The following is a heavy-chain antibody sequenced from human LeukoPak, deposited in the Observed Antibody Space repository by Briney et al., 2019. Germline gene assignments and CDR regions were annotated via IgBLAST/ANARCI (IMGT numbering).Heavy chain of an antibody. CDR2: MNPNSGNT. Sequence: ASVKVSCKASGYTFNSYDIKWVRQATGQGLEWMGWMNPNSGNTGYAQQFQGRITITRQTSISTAYMELSRLTSEDTAVYYCARALGAVAGPEDAFDIWGQGTMVTVSS. CDR1: GYTFNSYD. V-gene: IGHV1-8*03. J-gene: IGHJ3*02. CDR3: ARALGAVAGPEDAFDI. D-gene: IGHD6-19*01.